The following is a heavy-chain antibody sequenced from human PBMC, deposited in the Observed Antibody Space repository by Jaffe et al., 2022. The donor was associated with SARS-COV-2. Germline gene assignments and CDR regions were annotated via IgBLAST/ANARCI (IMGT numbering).Heavy chain of an antibody. D-gene: IGHD2-21*01. CDR1: GGSLSGGRYY. V-gene: IGHV4-61*02. CDR2: IQVNGRT. J-gene: IGHJ6*02. CDR3: ARDELVVIPAATIYYYGMDV. Sequence: QVQLQESGPGPVKPSQTLSLTCTVSGGSLSGGRYYWNWIRRPAGKGLEWIGRIQVNGRTNYNPSFNGRASISVDTSKNQFSLKLTSVTAADTAVYYCARDELVVIPAATIYYYGMDVWGQGTTVTVSS.